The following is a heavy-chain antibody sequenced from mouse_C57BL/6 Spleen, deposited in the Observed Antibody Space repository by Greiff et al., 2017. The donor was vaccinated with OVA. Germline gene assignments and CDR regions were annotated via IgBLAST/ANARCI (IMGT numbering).Heavy chain of an antibody. D-gene: IGHD1-1*01. J-gene: IGHJ2*01. CDR1: GYSITSGYY. CDR2: ISYDGSN. CDR3: ARDYYGSSLLDY. V-gene: IGHV3-6*01. Sequence: VQLQQSGPGLVKPSQSLSLTCSVTGYSITSGYYWNWIRQFPGNKLEWMGYISYDGSNNYNPSLKNRISITRDTSKNQFFLKLNSVTTEDTATYYCARDYYGSSLLDYWGQGTTLTVSS.